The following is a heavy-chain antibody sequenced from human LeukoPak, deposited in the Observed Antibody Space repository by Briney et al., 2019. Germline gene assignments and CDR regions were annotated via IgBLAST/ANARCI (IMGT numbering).Heavy chain of an antibody. Sequence: ASVKVSCKASGYTFINFDINWVRQATGQGFGWMGWMNPNNGQTGYAQKFQGRVTMTRDTSINTAYMELSSLTSEDTAVYYCTKGSASGNYRDYWGQGTLVTVSS. D-gene: IGHD3-10*01. V-gene: IGHV1-8*01. CDR2: MNPNNGQT. J-gene: IGHJ4*02. CDR1: GYTFINFD. CDR3: TKGSASGNYRDY.